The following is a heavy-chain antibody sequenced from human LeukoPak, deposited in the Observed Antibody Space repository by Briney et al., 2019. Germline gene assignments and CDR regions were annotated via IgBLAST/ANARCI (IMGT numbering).Heavy chain of an antibody. Sequence: AGGSLRLSCAASGFTFDDYAMHWVRQAPGKGLEWVSGISWNSGSIGYADSVKGRFTISRDNAKNSLYLQMNSLRAEDTALYYCAKDREYSSSWPTFDYWGQGTLVTVSS. CDR2: ISWNSGSI. CDR1: GFTFDDYA. CDR3: AKDREYSSSWPTFDY. V-gene: IGHV3-9*01. D-gene: IGHD6-13*01. J-gene: IGHJ4*02.